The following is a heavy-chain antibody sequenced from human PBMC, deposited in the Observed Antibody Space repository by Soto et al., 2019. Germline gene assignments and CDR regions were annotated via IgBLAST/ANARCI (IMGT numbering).Heavy chain of an antibody. CDR3: ARVNVTLDL. J-gene: IGHJ4*02. V-gene: IGHV4-39*01. CDR1: GGSINTYNLF. Sequence: QLRLEESGPGLVGPSETLTLTCAVSGGSINTYNLFWAWVRQPTGKGLEWIASIHSGGNAYYSPSLTTRATISRDTSKNRASLELTSVTAADTAVYYCARVNVTLDLWGQGTLVTVSS. CDR2: IHSGGNA. D-gene: IGHD2-21*02.